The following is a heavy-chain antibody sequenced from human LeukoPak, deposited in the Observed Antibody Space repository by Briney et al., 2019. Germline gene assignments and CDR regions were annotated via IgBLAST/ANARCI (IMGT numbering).Heavy chain of an antibody. CDR1: GFTFSSYG. CDR3: VRDVGAVRGEVYFDY. CDR2: IRYDGNKK. J-gene: IGHJ4*02. Sequence: GGSLRLSCAASGFTFSSYGMHWVRQAPGKGLEWVAFIRYDGNKKYYADSVKHRFTISRDNTENLLYLEMNSLRAEDTAMYFCVRDVGAVRGEVYFDYWGQGTLVTVSS. V-gene: IGHV3-30*02. D-gene: IGHD3-10*01.